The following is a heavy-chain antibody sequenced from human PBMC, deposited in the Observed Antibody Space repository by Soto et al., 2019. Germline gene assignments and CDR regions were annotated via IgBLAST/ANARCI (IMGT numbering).Heavy chain of an antibody. J-gene: IGHJ6*02. Sequence: ASVKVSCTASGYTFTGYSMRWEPPAPGQGLEWMGWINPNSGGTNYAQKFQGWVTMTRDTSISTAYMEGRSLRSDDTAVYYCARVRGDIVLVRAATPYYYYGMEVWGQGTTVTVPS. V-gene: IGHV1-2*04. CDR1: GYTFTGYS. CDR2: INPNSGGT. D-gene: IGHD2-2*01. CDR3: ARVRGDIVLVRAATPYYYYGMEV.